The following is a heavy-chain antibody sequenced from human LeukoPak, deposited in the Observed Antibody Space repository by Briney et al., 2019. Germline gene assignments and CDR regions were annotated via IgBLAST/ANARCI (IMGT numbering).Heavy chain of an antibody. CDR3: AKDRVVVVVPAAIAQHYGMDV. CDR2: ISFDGSNK. V-gene: IGHV3-30*18. J-gene: IGHJ6*02. CDR1: GFTFSSYG. Sequence: LGGSLRLFCAASGFTFSSYGMHWVRQAPGKGLEWVAVISFDGSNKYYADSVKGRFTISRDNSKNTLYLQMNSLRAEDTAVYYCAKDRVVVVVPAAIAQHYGMDVWGQGTTVTVSS. D-gene: IGHD2-2*02.